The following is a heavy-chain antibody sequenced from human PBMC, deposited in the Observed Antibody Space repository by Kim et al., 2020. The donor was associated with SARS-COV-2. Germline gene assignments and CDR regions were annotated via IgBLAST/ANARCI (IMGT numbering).Heavy chain of an antibody. D-gene: IGHD2-2*01. CDR3: ARGDVPAASSYYYYYGMDV. Sequence: GGSLRLSCAASGFTFSSYGMHWVRQAPGKGLEWAAVIWYDGSNKYYADSVKGRFTISRDNSKNTLYLQMNSLRAEDTAVYYCARGDVPAASSYYYYYGMDVWGQGTTVTVSS. V-gene: IGHV3-33*01. J-gene: IGHJ6*02. CDR2: IWYDGSNK. CDR1: GFTFSSYG.